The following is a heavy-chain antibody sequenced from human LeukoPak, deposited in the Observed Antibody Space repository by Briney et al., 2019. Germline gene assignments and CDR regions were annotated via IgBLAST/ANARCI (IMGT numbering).Heavy chain of an antibody. J-gene: IGHJ3*02. CDR1: GGSISSGSYY. D-gene: IGHD1-14*01. CDR2: IYTGGST. CDR3: AREKTGHQGAFDI. V-gene: IGHV4-61*02. Sequence: TSETLSLTCTVSGGSISSGSYYWSWIRQPAGKGLEWIGRIYTGGSTNYNPSLKSRVTISVDTSKNQFSLKLSSVTAADTAVYYCAREKTGHQGAFDIWGQGTMVTVSS.